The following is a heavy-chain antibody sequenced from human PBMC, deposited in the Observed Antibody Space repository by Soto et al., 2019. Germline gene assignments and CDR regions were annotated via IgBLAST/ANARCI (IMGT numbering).Heavy chain of an antibody. CDR3: ARKVFGVVNWFDP. CDR2: IKQDGSEK. Sequence: GGSLRLSCAASGFTFSSYWVSWVRQAPGKGLEWVANIKQDGSEKYYVDSVKGRFTISRDNAKNSLYLQMNSLRAEDTAVYYCARKVFGVVNWFDPWGQGTLVTVSS. CDR1: GFTFSSYW. J-gene: IGHJ5*02. V-gene: IGHV3-7*03. D-gene: IGHD3-3*01.